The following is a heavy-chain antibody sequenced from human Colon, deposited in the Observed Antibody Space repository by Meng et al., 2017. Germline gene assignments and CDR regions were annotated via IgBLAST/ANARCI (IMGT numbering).Heavy chain of an antibody. CDR2: ISASGDAT. J-gene: IGHJ4*02. CDR3: AKDVMLRGLTTYYFDN. V-gene: IGHV3-23*01. CDR1: GFTFSSYA. D-gene: IGHD3-10*01. Sequence: SCAASGFTFSSYAMSWVRQAPGKGLEWVSAISASGDATFYADSVKGRFTISRDNSKNTLFLQMNSLRADDTAVYYCAKDVMLRGLTTYYFDNWGQGTLVTVSS.